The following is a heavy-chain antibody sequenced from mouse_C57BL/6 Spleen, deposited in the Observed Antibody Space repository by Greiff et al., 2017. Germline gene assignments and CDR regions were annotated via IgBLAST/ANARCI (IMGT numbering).Heavy chain of an antibody. Sequence: QVQLQQPGTELVKPGASVKLSCKASGYTFTSYWMHWVKQRPGQGLEWIGNINPSNGGTNYNEKFKSKATLTVDKSSSTAYMQLSSLTSEDSAVYYCARESHYYYGSSYDWYFDVWGTGTTVTVSS. CDR3: ARESHYYYGSSYDWYFDV. V-gene: IGHV1-53*01. CDR2: INPSNGGT. CDR1: GYTFTSYW. J-gene: IGHJ1*03. D-gene: IGHD1-1*01.